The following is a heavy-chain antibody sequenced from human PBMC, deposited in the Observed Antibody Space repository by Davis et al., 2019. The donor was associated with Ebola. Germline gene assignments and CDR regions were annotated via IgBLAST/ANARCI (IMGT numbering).Heavy chain of an antibody. CDR2: VIPVFGTT. V-gene: IGHV1-69*13. CDR3: AREVGETKLDQ. Sequence: SVQVSCKASGYTFTGYYMHWVRQAPGQGLEWMGWVIPVFGTTNYAQKFQGRVTLTADESTSTAYMELTNLRSDDTAVYYCAREVGETKLDQWGQGTLVTVSS. D-gene: IGHD1-26*01. J-gene: IGHJ4*02. CDR1: GYTFTGYY.